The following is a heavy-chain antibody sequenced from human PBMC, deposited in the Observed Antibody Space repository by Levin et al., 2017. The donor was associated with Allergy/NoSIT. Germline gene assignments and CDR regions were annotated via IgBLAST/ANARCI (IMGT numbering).Heavy chain of an antibody. CDR2: ISWKSGSI. CDR3: ARGNFGRIPTRGNGMDV. D-gene: IGHD2-15*01. V-gene: IGHV3-9*01. CDR1: GFTFDDYV. J-gene: IGHJ6*02. Sequence: PGGSLRLSCAASGFTFDDYVMNWVRQVPGKGLEWVSGISWKSGSIDYADSVKGRFTISRDNARNSLYLEMNSLRVEDTALYYCARGNFGRIPTRGNGMDVWGQGTTVTVS.